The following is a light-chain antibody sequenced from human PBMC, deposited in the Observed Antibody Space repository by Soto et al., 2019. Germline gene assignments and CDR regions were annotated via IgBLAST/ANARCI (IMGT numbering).Light chain of an antibody. CDR1: QSVSSY. CDR2: DAS. J-gene: IGKJ1*01. CDR3: QQYNNWPWT. Sequence: EIVLTQSPATLSFSPGERAALSCRASQSVSSYLAWYQQKPGQAPRLLIYDASNRATGIPARFSGSGSGTDFTLTISSLQSEDFAVYYCQQYNNWPWTFGQGTKVDIK. V-gene: IGKV3-11*01.